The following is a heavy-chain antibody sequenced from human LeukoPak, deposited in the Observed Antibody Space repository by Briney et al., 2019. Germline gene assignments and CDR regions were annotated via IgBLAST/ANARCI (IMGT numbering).Heavy chain of an antibody. Sequence: KPSETLSLTCTVSVGSISSYYWSWIRQPPGKGLEWIGYLYYSGSTNYNPSLKSRVTISVDTSKNQFSLKLSSVTAADTAVYYCASLAAAGPVRYFDYWGQGTLVTVSS. CDR1: VGSISSYY. D-gene: IGHD6-13*01. CDR2: LYYSGST. J-gene: IGHJ4*02. CDR3: ASLAAAGPVRYFDY. V-gene: IGHV4-59*12.